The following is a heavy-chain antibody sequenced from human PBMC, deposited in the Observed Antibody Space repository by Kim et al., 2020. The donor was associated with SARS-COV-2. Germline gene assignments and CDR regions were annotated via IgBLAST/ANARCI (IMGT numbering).Heavy chain of an antibody. D-gene: IGHD2-21*02. CDR1: GYTFTSYY. J-gene: IGHJ4*02. V-gene: IGHV1-46*01. CDR2: INPSGGST. CDR3: ARGKTRLGYCGGDCYSAYFDY. Sequence: ASVKVSCKASGYTFTSYYMHWVRQAPGQGLEWMGIINPSGGSTSYAQKFQGRVTMTRDTSTSTVYMELSSLRSEDTAVYYCARGKTRLGYCGGDCYSAYFDYWGQGTLVTVSS.